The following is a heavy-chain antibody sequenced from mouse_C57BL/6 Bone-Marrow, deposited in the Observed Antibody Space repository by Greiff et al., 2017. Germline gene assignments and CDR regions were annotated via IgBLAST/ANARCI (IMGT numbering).Heavy chain of an antibody. J-gene: IGHJ2*01. V-gene: IGHV1-76*01. CDR2: IYPGSGNT. Sequence: QVQLQQSGAELVRPGASVKLSCKASGYTFTDYYIHWVKQRPGQGLEWIARIYPGSGNTYYNEKFKGKATLTAEKSSSTAYMQLSSLTSEDSAVYFCARSGFDYWGQGTTLTVSA. CDR3: ARSGFDY. CDR1: GYTFTDYY.